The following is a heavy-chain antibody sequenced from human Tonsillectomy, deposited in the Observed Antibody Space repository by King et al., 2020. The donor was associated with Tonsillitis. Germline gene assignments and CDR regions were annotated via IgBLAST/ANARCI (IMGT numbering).Heavy chain of an antibody. D-gene: IGHD3-16*01. Sequence: QLQESGPGLVKPSETLSLTCTVSGDSISTYYWSWIRQPPGKGLEWIGYIHFIGSTNYNPSLESRVTISIDTSKKQISLKLRSVTAADTAVYYCARGSRQGWGSGLTFDSWGQGTLVTVSS. V-gene: IGHV4-59*01. CDR2: IHFIGST. CDR1: GDSISTYY. J-gene: IGHJ4*02. CDR3: ARGSRQGWGSGLTFDS.